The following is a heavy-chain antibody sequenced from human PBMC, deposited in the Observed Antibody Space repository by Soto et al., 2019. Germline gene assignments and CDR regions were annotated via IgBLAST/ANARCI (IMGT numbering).Heavy chain of an antibody. Sequence: GGSLRLSCAASGFTFSSYAMSWVRQAPGKGLEWVSAISGSGGSTYYADSVKGRFTISRDNSKNTLYLQMNSLRAEDTAVYYCAKGLRPRGYYYYCMDVWGQGTTVTVS. CDR2: ISGSGGST. D-gene: IGHD4-17*01. CDR1: GFTFSSYA. V-gene: IGHV3-23*01. J-gene: IGHJ6*02. CDR3: AKGLRPRGYYYYCMDV.